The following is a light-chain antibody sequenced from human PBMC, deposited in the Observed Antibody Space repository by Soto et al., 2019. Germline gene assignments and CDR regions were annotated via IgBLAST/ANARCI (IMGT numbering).Light chain of an antibody. CDR1: SSDVGGYNY. CDR3: SSYAGSTFYV. J-gene: IGLJ1*01. V-gene: IGLV2-8*01. Sequence: QSALTQPPSASGSPGQSVTISCTGTSSDVGGYNYVSWYQQHPGKAPKLMIYEVSKRPSGVPDRFSGSKSGNTASLTVSGLQAEDEADYSCSSYAGSTFYVFGTGTKLTVL. CDR2: EVS.